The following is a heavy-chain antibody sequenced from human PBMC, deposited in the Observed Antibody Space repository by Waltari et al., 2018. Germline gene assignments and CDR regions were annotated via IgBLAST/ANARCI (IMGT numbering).Heavy chain of an antibody. V-gene: IGHV3-21*01. CDR1: GFTFSSYS. J-gene: IGHJ4*02. CDR3: VGSDYYDFWSGYLY. D-gene: IGHD3-3*01. Sequence: EVQLVESGGGLVTPGGSLRLSCAASGFTFSSYSMNWVRRAPGKGREWVSSISMSSYIYYADSVKGRFTISRDNAKNSLYLQMNSLRAEDTAVYYCVGSDYYDFWSGYLYWGQGTLVTVSS. CDR2: ISMSSYI.